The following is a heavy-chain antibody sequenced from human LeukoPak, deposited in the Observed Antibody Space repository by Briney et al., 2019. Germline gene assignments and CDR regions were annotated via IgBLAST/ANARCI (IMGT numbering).Heavy chain of an antibody. V-gene: IGHV3-23*01. Sequence: GGSLRLSCAASGFTFSSYAMSWVRQAPGKGLEWVSGIIGGGGYTYYADSVKGRFTISRDNAKNSLYLQMNSLRAEDTAVYYCARAQTTVTRVSYWGQGTLVTVSS. CDR3: ARAQTTVTRVSY. CDR1: GFTFSSYA. J-gene: IGHJ4*02. CDR2: IIGGGGYT. D-gene: IGHD4-17*01.